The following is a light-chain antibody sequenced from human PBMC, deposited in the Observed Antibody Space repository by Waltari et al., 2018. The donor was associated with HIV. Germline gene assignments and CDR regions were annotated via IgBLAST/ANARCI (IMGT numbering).Light chain of an antibody. CDR1: MSNLGAGSA. CDR2: HNY. V-gene: IGLV1-40*01. Sequence: HSTLTQPPSVSGAPGQRITLPCAGNMSNLGAGSAVHWYQQFPGSAPKLLIFHNYNRPSGVPDRFSGSKAGPSASLAITGLQTEDEADYYGQPYDASLSGLWVFGGGTRLTVL. J-gene: IGLJ3*02. CDR3: QPYDASLSGLWV.